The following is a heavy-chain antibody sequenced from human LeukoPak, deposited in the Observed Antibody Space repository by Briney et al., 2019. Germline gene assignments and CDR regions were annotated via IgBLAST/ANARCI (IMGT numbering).Heavy chain of an antibody. Sequence: SETLSLTCTVSGYSISSGYYWGWIRQPPGKGLEWIGSNYHSGSTYYNPSLKSRVTISVDTSKNQFSLKLSSVTAADTAVYYCARDSPYGGKAGDFDYWGQGTLVTVSS. CDR1: GYSISSGYY. CDR3: ARDSPYGGKAGDFDY. D-gene: IGHD4-23*01. J-gene: IGHJ4*02. V-gene: IGHV4-38-2*02. CDR2: NYHSGST.